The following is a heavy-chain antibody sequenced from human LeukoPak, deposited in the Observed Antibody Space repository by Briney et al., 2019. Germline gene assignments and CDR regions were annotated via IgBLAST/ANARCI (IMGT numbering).Heavy chain of an antibody. J-gene: IGHJ4*02. V-gene: IGHV3-15*01. CDR2: IKTKTDGGTT. CDR1: GFTFSNAW. CDR3: TTDYGSGSYRYFNY. D-gene: IGHD3-10*01. Sequence: RGSLRLSCAASGFTFSNAWMSWVRQAPGKGLEWVGRIKTKTDGGTTDYAAPVKGRFTISRDDSKNTLYLQMNSLKTEDTAVYYCTTDYGSGSYRYFNYWGQGTLVTVSS.